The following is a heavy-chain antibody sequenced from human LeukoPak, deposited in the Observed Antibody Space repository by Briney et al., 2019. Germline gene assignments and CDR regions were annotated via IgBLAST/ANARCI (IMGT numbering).Heavy chain of an antibody. D-gene: IGHD3-22*01. V-gene: IGHV1-2*06. CDR3: ARETDYYDSSGYSYYFDY. CDR1: GYTFTGYY. Sequence: ASVKVSCKASGYTFTGYYTHWVRQAPGQGLEWMGRINPNSGGTNSAQKFQGRVTMTRDTSINTAYMELSSLRSDDTAVYFCARETDYYDSSGYSYYFDYWGQGTLVTVSS. CDR2: INPNSGGT. J-gene: IGHJ4*02.